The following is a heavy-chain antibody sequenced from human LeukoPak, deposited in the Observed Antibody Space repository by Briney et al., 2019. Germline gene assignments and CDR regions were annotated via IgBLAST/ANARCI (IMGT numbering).Heavy chain of an antibody. D-gene: IGHD3-16*01. Sequence: SHTLSLTYAISGDSVSSNSATWNWLRQSPSRGLEWLGRTYYRSKWYNDYAVSVKGRITISADTSKNQFSLQLNSVTPEDTAVYYCARSISGLGDWGQGTLVAVSS. CDR2: TYYRSKWYN. CDR1: GDSVSSNSAT. V-gene: IGHV6-1*01. CDR3: ARSISGLGD. J-gene: IGHJ4*02.